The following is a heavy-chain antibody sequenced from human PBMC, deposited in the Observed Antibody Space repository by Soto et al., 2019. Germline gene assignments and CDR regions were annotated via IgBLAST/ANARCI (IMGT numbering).Heavy chain of an antibody. D-gene: IGHD2-21*02. CDR1: GFTFSGYV. CDR3: ARSYCGDDCALDY. J-gene: IGHJ4*02. V-gene: IGHV3-30-3*01. CDR2: ISKDGSNK. Sequence: QVQLAESGGGVVQPGRSLRLSCAASGFTFSGYVMHWVRQAPGKGLEWVVVISKDGSNKHYADSVKGRFTISRDNSKNTLYLQMNSLRAEDTAVYYCARSYCGDDCALDYWGQGTLVTV.